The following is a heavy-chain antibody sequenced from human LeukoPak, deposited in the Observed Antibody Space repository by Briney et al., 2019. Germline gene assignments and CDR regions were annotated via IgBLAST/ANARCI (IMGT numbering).Heavy chain of an antibody. CDR1: GFTVSSNY. D-gene: IGHD6-19*01. J-gene: IGHJ4*02. Sequence: PGGSLRLSCAASGFTVSSNYMSWVRQAPGKGLEWVSVIYSGGSTYYADSVKGRFTISRDNSKNTLYLQMNSLRAEDTAVYYCARAYSSGWYKGFDYWGQGTLVTVSS. CDR3: ARAYSSGWYKGFDY. CDR2: IYSGGST. V-gene: IGHV3-66*01.